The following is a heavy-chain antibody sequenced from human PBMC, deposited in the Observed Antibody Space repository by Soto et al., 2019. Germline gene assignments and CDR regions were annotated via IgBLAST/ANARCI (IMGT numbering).Heavy chain of an antibody. V-gene: IGHV3-11*05. CDR3: ARDHRSIYHYYGMDV. Sequence: QVQLVESGGGLVKPGGSLRLSCAASGFTFSDSYMTWIRQAPGKGLEWVAYISDRSTYTNYADSVKGRFTISRDNAKNSLYLQMNTLRAEDTAVYYCARDHRSIYHYYGMDVWGQGTMVTVSS. CDR2: ISDRSTYT. J-gene: IGHJ6*02. CDR1: GFTFSDSY. D-gene: IGHD1-26*01.